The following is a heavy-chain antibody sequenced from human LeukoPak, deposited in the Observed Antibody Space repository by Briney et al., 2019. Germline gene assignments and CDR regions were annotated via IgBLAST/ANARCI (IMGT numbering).Heavy chain of an antibody. D-gene: IGHD6-13*01. CDR2: IRSKANSYAT. Sequence: GGSLRLSCAASGFTFSGSAMHWVRQASGKGLEWVGRIRSKANSYATAYAASVKGRFTISRDDSKNTAYLQMNSLKTEDKAVYYCTRRGPGYSSSWYVDYYSYMDVWGKGTTVTVSS. CDR1: GFTFSGSA. V-gene: IGHV3-73*01. J-gene: IGHJ6*03. CDR3: TRRGPGYSSSWYVDYYSYMDV.